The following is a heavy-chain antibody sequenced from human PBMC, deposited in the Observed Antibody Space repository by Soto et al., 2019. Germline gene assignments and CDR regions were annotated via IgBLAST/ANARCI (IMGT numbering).Heavy chain of an antibody. J-gene: IGHJ4*02. CDR3: ARANREVVPAALDY. D-gene: IGHD2-2*01. CDR2: IYYSGST. V-gene: IGHV4-59*01. CDR1: GVSISSYY. Sequence: PSETLSLTYTVSGVSISSYYWSWIRQPPGKGLEWIGYIYYSGSTNYNPSLKSRVTISVDTSKNQFSLKLSSVTAADTAVYYCARANREVVPAALDYWGQGTLVTVSS.